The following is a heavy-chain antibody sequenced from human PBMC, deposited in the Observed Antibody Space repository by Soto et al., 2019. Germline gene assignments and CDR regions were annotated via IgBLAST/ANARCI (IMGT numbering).Heavy chain of an antibody. V-gene: IGHV1-18*01. Sequence: QVQLVQSGAEVKKPGASVKVSCKASGYTFTSYGISWVRQAPGQGLEWMGWISDYNGNTNYEQKLQGRVTMTTDTSTSTAYMELRSLRSDDTAVYYCARLGYCISTSCLYYYYYGMDVWGQGTTVTVSS. J-gene: IGHJ6*02. D-gene: IGHD2-2*01. CDR1: GYTFTSYG. CDR3: ARLGYCISTSCLYYYYYGMDV. CDR2: ISDYNGNT.